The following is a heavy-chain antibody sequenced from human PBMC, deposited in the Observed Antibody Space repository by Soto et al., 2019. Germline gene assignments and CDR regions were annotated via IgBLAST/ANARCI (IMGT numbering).Heavy chain of an antibody. J-gene: IGHJ2*01. Sequence: ELQLVESGGGLVKPGGSLRLSCAASGFTFDSYSMNWVRQAPGKGLEWVSYISVTSTYIYYADSVKGRFTISRDNAKNSLYLQMNSLRAEDTAMYYCARGGPIVVVSNWYFDLWGRGALVTVSS. CDR1: GFTFDSYS. V-gene: IGHV3-21*01. D-gene: IGHD2-15*01. CDR3: ARGGPIVVVSNWYFDL. CDR2: ISVTSTYI.